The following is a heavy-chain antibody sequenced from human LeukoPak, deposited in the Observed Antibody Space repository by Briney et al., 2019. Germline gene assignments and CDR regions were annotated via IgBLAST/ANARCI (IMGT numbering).Heavy chain of an antibody. J-gene: IGHJ3*02. V-gene: IGHV1-8*01. CDR1: GYTFTSYD. CDR2: MNPNSGNT. Sequence: GASVKVSCKASGYTFTSYDINWVRQATGQGLEWMGWMNPNSGNTGYAQKFQGRVTMTRDTSISTAYMELSRLRSDDTAVYYCAREYLYAFDIWGQGTMVTVSS. CDR3: AREYLYAFDI. D-gene: IGHD3-16*01.